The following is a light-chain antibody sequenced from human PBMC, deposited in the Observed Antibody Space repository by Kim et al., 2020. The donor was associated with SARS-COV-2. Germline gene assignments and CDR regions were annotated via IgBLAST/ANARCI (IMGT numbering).Light chain of an antibody. CDR2: DSS. CDR3: SSHTTSSTYV. Sequence: QALTISCAGTSSDVGGYNSVSWYQQHPGKAPKLMIYDSSGRASGVSNRFSGSQSGNTASLTISGLRAEDEADYYCSSHTTSSTYVFGSGTKVTVL. CDR1: SSDVGGYNS. J-gene: IGLJ1*01. V-gene: IGLV2-14*03.